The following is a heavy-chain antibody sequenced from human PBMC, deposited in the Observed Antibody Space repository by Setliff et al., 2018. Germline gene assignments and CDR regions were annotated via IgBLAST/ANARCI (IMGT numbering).Heavy chain of an antibody. Sequence: SETLSLTCTVYGGSISSSSYYWGWIRQPPGKGLEWIGSTYYRGSTYYNPSLKSRVTISVDTSKNQFSLKLSSVTAADTAVYYCARLDGAGLWSHYYYYYMDVWGKGTTVTVSS. V-gene: IGHV4-39*01. J-gene: IGHJ6*03. CDR2: TYYRGST. CDR3: ARLDGAGLWSHYYYYYMDV. CDR1: GGSISSSSYY. D-gene: IGHD5-18*01.